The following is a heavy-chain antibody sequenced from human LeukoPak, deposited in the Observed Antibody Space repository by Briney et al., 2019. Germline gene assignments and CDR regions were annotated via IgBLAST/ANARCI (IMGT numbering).Heavy chain of an antibody. V-gene: IGHV3-48*01. CDR1: GFTFSSYS. D-gene: IGHD3-22*01. CDR2: ISSSSSTI. CDR3: AKSYYYDSSGPPNDAFDI. J-gene: IGHJ3*02. Sequence: GGSLRLSCAASGFTFSSYSMSWVRQAPGKGLEWVSYISSSSSTIYYAGSVKGRFTISRDNAKNSLDLQMNSLRAEDTAVYYCAKSYYYDSSGPPNDAFDIWGQGTMVTVSS.